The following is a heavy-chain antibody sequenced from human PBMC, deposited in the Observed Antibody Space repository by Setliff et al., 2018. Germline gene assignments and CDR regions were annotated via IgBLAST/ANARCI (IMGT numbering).Heavy chain of an antibody. CDR2: IYYSGST. CDR3: AREERYYNFWSGYFDY. J-gene: IGHJ4*02. Sequence: SETLSLTCAVYGGSFSGYYWSWIRQPSGKGLEWIGYIYYSGSTNYNPSLKSRVTISVDTSKNQFSLKLSSVTAADTAVYYCAREERYYNFWSGYFDYWGQGTLVTVSS. D-gene: IGHD3-3*01. V-gene: IGHV4-59*12. CDR1: GGSFSGYY.